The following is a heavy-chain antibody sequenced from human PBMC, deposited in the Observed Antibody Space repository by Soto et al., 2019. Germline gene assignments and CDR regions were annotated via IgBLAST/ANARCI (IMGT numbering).Heavy chain of an antibody. V-gene: IGHV3-53*01. J-gene: IGHJ3*01. CDR3: ATRHLLRGAP. Sequence: EVQLVESGGGLIQPGGSLRLSCEASGFTFSSNDMNWVRQAPGKGLEWVSLIWTSGSTAYADSVKGRFTISRDNSKCALYLHMSSVRAEDTSLYYCATRHLLRGAPWGQGTMVNVSS. D-gene: IGHD3-16*01. CDR1: GFTFSSND. CDR2: IWTSGST.